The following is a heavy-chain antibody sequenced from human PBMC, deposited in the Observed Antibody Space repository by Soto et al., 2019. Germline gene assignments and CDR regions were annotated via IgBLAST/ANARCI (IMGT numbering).Heavy chain of an antibody. CDR1: GESISSGGYY. D-gene: IGHD6-6*01. V-gene: IGHV4-31*03. CDR2: IYDSESA. J-gene: IGHJ4*02. CDR3: ARVSSSSSAADD. Sequence: QVQLQESGPGLVKASQTLSLICSVSGESISSGGYYWSWIRHHPGKGLEWIGYIYDSESAYYNPSLEGRATISMDTSKNHFAMKLSSVTAADTAVYYCARVSSSSSAADDWGQGTLFTVSS.